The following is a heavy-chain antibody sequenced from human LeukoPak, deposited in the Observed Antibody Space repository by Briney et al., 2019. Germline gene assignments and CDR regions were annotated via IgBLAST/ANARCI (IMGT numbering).Heavy chain of an antibody. D-gene: IGHD2-2*01. CDR1: GYTFTSYG. J-gene: IGHJ4*02. Sequence: ASVKVSCKASGYTFTSYGISWVRQAPGQGLEWMGWISTYNGDTNYAQKLQGRVTMTTDTSTSTAYVELRSLRSDDTAVYYCAREGSSLTLDYWGQGTLVTVSS. V-gene: IGHV1-18*01. CDR2: ISTYNGDT. CDR3: AREGSSLTLDY.